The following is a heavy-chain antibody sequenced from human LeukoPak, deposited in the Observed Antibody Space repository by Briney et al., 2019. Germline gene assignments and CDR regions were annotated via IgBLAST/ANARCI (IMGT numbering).Heavy chain of an antibody. Sequence: GSLSLSCAASGFTFSTYWMSWVRQAPGKGLEWVANIKQDGSGKYYVDSVKGRFTISRDNAKNSLYLQMNSLRAEDTAMYYCARDSAGNDYWGQGTLVTVSS. CDR2: IKQDGSGK. V-gene: IGHV3-7*01. CDR1: GFTFSTYW. J-gene: IGHJ4*02. D-gene: IGHD6-13*01. CDR3: ARDSAGNDY.